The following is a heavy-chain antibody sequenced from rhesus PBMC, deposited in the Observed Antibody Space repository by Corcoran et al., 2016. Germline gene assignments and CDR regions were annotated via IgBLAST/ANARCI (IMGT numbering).Heavy chain of an antibody. CDR2: IYGSGSST. V-gene: IGHV4-169*02. J-gene: IGHJ4*01. D-gene: IGHD2-21*01. CDR1: GGSISSSY. Sequence: QLQLQESGPGLVKPSETLSVTCAVSGGSISSSYWSWIRQAPGKGLEWIGYIYGSGSSTNYNPSLKSRVTLSVDTSKNQLFLKLSSVTTADTAVYYCARDRCTGSGCYGTFDYWGQGVLVTVSS. CDR3: ARDRCTGSGCYGTFDY.